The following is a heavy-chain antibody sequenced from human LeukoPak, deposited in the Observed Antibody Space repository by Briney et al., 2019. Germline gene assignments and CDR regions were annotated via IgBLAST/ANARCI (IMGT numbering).Heavy chain of an antibody. Sequence: GGSLRLSCAASGFTFSSYGMHWVRQAPGKGLEWVAVISYDGSNKYYADSVKGRFTISRDNSKNTLYLQMNSLRAEDTAVYYCARDRRNYYDSSGYYLIFDYWGQGTLVTVSS. J-gene: IGHJ4*02. CDR1: GFTFSSYG. V-gene: IGHV3-30*03. D-gene: IGHD3-22*01. CDR3: ARDRRNYYDSSGYYLIFDY. CDR2: ISYDGSNK.